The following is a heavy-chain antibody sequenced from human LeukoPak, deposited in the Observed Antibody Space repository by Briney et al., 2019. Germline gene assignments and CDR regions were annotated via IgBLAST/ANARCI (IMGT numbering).Heavy chain of an antibody. CDR1: GYTFTSYG. Sequence: ASVNVSCKASGYTFTSYGISWVRQAPGQGLEWMGWISAYNGNTNYAQKLQGRVTMTRDTSTSTVYMELSSLRSEDTAVYYCARDSSGEEGFYWGQGTLVTVSS. CDR3: ARDSSGEEGFY. J-gene: IGHJ4*02. D-gene: IGHD3-10*01. CDR2: ISAYNGNT. V-gene: IGHV1-18*04.